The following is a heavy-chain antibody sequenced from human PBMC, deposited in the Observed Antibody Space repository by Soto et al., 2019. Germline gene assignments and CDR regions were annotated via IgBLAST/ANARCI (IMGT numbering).Heavy chain of an antibody. V-gene: IGHV3-30-3*01. CDR1: GFTFSSYA. D-gene: IGHD3-22*01. J-gene: IGHJ4*02. CDR3: ARDDYDSSGYGYY. CDR2: ISYDGSNK. Sequence: QVQLVESGGGVVQPGRSLRLSCAASGFTFSSYAMHWVRQAPGKGLEWVAVISYDGSNKYYADSVKGRFTISRDNSKNTLYLQINSLRAEDTAVYYCARDDYDSSGYGYYWGQGTLVTVSS.